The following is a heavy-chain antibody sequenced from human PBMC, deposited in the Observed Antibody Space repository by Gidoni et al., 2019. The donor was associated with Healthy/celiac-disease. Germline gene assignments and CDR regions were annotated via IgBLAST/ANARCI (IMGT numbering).Heavy chain of an antibody. CDR1: GFPFDDYA. CDR3: AKDIKTVQYYFDY. Sequence: EVQLVESGGGVVQHGGSLRRSCTDSGFPFDDYAMHWVRRAPGKGLEWLSLISGDGGASYVADSVRGRFTISRDNSKDSLYLQMNGLRTEDTALYFCAKDIKTVQYYFDYWGQGTLVTVSS. CDR2: ISGDGGAS. V-gene: IGHV3-43*02. J-gene: IGHJ4*02.